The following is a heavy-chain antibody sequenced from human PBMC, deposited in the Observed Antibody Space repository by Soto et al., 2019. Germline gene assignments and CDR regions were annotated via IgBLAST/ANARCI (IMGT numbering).Heavy chain of an antibody. D-gene: IGHD2-2*02. J-gene: IGHJ3*02. CDR3: ASDVVVPAAIHDAFDI. V-gene: IGHV4-31*03. CDR2: IYYRGST. Sequence: QVQLQESGPGLVKPSQTLSLTCTVSGGSIISGGYYWSWIRQHPGKGLEWIEYIYYRGSTYYNPSLKSRVTTSVDTSKNQFSLKLSSVTAAVTAVYYCASDVVVPAAIHDAFDIWGQGTMVTVSS. CDR1: GGSIISGGYY.